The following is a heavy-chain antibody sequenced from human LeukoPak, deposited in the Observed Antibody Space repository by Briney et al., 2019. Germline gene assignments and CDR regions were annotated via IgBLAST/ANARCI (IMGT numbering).Heavy chain of an antibody. CDR3: ARDPYYYDSSGLGWFDP. D-gene: IGHD3-22*01. Sequence: ASVKVSCKASGYTFTSYGISWVRQAPGQGLEWTGGIIPIFGTANYAQKFQGRVTITADKSTSTAYMELSSLRSEDTAVYYCARDPYYYDSSGLGWFDPWGQGTLVTVSS. V-gene: IGHV1-69*06. CDR2: IIPIFGTA. J-gene: IGHJ5*02. CDR1: GYTFTSYG.